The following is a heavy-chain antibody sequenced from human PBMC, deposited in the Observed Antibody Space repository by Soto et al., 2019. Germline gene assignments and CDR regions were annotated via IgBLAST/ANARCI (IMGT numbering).Heavy chain of an antibody. D-gene: IGHD3-16*01. Sequence: EVQLVESGGGSVQPGESLRLSCLVSGFTVNTNYMYWVHQAPGRGLEWVSAMYSGGDIHYADSVRGRFTISRDTSENTLYLRMDSLRVEDTAVYFCVSRIPSWVFDYWGQGTLITVSS. V-gene: IGHV3-53*01. J-gene: IGHJ4*01. CDR2: MYSGGDI. CDR3: VSRIPSWVFDY. CDR1: GFTVNTNY.